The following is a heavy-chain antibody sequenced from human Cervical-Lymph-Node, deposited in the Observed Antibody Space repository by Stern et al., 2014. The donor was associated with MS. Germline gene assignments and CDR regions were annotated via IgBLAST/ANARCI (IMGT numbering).Heavy chain of an antibody. Sequence: QVQLVQSGAEVKKPGASVKVSCKASGYTLTSYGIGWVRQAPGQGLEWMGWISADNGKTNYAQKVQGRVTMTADTSTSTVYMEVRSLRSDDTAMYYCATYSYCARIDYWGQGTLVTVSS. J-gene: IGHJ4*02. D-gene: IGHD4-11*01. CDR2: ISADNGKT. CDR3: ATYSYCARIDY. CDR1: GYTLTSYG. V-gene: IGHV1-18*04.